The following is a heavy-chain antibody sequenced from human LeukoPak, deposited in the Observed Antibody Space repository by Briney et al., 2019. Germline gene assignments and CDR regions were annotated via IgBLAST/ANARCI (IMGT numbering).Heavy chain of an antibody. V-gene: IGHV1-8*01. Sequence: GASVKVSCKASEYTFTSYDINWVRQATGQGLEWMGWMNPNSGNTGYAQKFQGRVTMTRNTSVSTAYMELSSLRSEDTAVYYCARGHGVWYYFDSSGSLFDYWGQGTLVTVSS. D-gene: IGHD3-22*01. CDR2: MNPNSGNT. J-gene: IGHJ4*02. CDR1: EYTFTSYD. CDR3: ARGHGVWYYFDSSGSLFDY.